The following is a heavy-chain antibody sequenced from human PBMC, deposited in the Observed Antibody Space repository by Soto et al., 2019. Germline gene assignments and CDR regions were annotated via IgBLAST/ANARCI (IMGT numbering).Heavy chain of an antibody. D-gene: IGHD2-21*02. J-gene: IGHJ4*02. Sequence: QVQLVQSGAEVKKPGASVEVSCKASGYTFTSYGISWVRQAPGQGLEWMGWISAYNGNTNSAQKLQGRVTMTTATSTSPAYMEGRGLRSDDTAVYYCARGDDAYCGGDCYSGGYWGQGTLVTVSS. CDR1: GYTFTSYG. CDR2: ISAYNGNT. V-gene: IGHV1-18*01. CDR3: ARGDDAYCGGDCYSGGY.